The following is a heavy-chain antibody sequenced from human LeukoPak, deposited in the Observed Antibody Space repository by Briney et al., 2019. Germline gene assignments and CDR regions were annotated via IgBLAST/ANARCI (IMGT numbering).Heavy chain of an antibody. CDR3: ARDYSNYAVAFDI. CDR2: IYSSGIT. V-gene: IGHV4-4*07. Sequence: SETLSLTCTVSGGAISSYYWSWIRQPAGKGLEWIGRIYSSGITNYNPSLKSRVTISVDTSKNQFSLKLSSVTAADTAVYYCARDYSNYAVAFDIWGQGTMVTVSS. J-gene: IGHJ3*02. CDR1: GGAISSYY. D-gene: IGHD4-11*01.